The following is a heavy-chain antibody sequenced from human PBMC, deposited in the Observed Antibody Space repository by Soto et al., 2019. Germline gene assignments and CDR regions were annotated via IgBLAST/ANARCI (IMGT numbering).Heavy chain of an antibody. D-gene: IGHD2-2*01. CDR3: ARDPKYCTITSCHGEYGMDV. CDR2: ISTSGKTI. J-gene: IGHJ6*02. Sequence: EVQLVESGGGLVQPGGSLRLSCVASGFTFSSYAMNWVRQAPGQGLEWVSYISTSGKTIYYADSVKGRFTISRDNAKNSLYLQMTSLRDADTAVYYCARDPKYCTITSCHGEYGMDVWGQGTTVTVSS. V-gene: IGHV3-48*02. CDR1: GFTFSSYA.